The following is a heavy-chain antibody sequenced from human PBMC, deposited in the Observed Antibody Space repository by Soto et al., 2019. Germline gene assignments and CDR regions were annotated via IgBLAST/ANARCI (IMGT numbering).Heavy chain of an antibody. Sequence: GGSLRLSCAASGCSFSSYGMHWVRQAPGKGQEWVAGIWDDGSNRYYAESVKDRFTISRDNSKNTLYLQMNSPRAEDTAVYYCARVRGGEYAILRLPYYYGMDVWGQGPTVTGSS. J-gene: IGHJ6*02. CDR2: IWDDGSNR. CDR3: ARVRGGEYAILRLPYYYGMDV. D-gene: IGHD2-8*01. V-gene: IGHV3-33*01. CDR1: GCSFSSYG.